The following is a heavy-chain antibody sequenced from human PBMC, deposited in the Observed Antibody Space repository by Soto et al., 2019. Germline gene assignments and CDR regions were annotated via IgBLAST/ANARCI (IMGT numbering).Heavy chain of an antibody. Sequence: QVQLVQSGDEVKKPGASVKVSCKASGYTFTSSAISWVRQAPGQGLEWMGWISPYNGNTHFAQKFQGRVTMATDTSTSTAYMELRSLISDDPAVYYCARDPQFSGSLSGGGDAFDIWGQGTMVTVSS. CDR2: ISPYNGNT. J-gene: IGHJ3*02. V-gene: IGHV1-18*01. D-gene: IGHD1-26*01. CDR3: ARDPQFSGSLSGGGDAFDI. CDR1: GYTFTSSA.